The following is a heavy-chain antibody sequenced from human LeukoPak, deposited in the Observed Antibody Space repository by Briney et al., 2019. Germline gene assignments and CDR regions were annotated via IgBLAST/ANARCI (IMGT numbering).Heavy chain of an antibody. Sequence: ASVKVSCKASGYISTSYPIHWVRQAPGQRLEWMGWINTGNGNTKYSQKFEGRVTVTRDTSATAAYMELSSLRSEDTAVYYCARDRAMADYWGQGTLATVSS. CDR1: GYISTSYP. CDR3: ARDRAMADY. D-gene: IGHD5-18*01. J-gene: IGHJ4*02. CDR2: INTGNGNT. V-gene: IGHV1-3*04.